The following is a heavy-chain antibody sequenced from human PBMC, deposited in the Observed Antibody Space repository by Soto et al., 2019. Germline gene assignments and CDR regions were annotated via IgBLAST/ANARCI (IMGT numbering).Heavy chain of an antibody. CDR2: IKRKSDGGTR. D-gene: IGHD1-1*01. CDR3: VEGWNDF. CDR1: GFMFSSAW. V-gene: IGHV3-15*01. J-gene: IGHJ4*02. Sequence: EVQLVESGGDLVKPGGSLRLSCAASGFMFSSAWMSWVRQAPGKGLEWVGRIKRKSDGGTREYAAPVKGRFSISRDDSKNTLCLEMNSLQAEDTAVYYCVEGWNDFWGQGTLVTVSS.